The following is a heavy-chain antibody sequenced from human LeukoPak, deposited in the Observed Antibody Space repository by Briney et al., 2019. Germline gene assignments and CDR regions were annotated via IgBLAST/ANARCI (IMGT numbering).Heavy chain of an antibody. CDR1: GYTFTSYY. V-gene: IGHV1-2*04. Sequence: GASVKVSCKASGYTFTSYYMHWVRQAPGQGLEWMGWINPNSGGTNYAQKFQGWVTMTRDTSISTAYIELSRLRSDDTAVYYCARAGYSSSWVDNAFDYWGQGTLVTVSS. CDR3: ARAGYSSSWVDNAFDY. J-gene: IGHJ4*02. CDR2: INPNSGGT. D-gene: IGHD6-13*01.